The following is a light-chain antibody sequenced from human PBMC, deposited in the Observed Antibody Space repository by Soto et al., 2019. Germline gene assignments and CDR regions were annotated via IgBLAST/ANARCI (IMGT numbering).Light chain of an antibody. Sequence: EIVLTQSPGTLSLSSGERATLSCRASQSVRSNYLAWYQQKPGQAPRLLIYGASSRATAIPDSFGGSGSGTDFTLTISRLEPEDFAVYYCQQYASSPLTFGGGTKVEIK. CDR3: QQYASSPLT. J-gene: IGKJ4*01. CDR1: QSVRSNY. CDR2: GAS. V-gene: IGKV3-20*01.